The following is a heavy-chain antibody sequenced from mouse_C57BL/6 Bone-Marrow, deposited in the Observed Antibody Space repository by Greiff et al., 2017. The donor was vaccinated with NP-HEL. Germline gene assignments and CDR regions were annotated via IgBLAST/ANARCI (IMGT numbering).Heavy chain of an antibody. CDR2: ISSGSSTI. CDR3: ARRKNY. V-gene: IGHV5-17*01. CDR1: GFTFSDYG. Sequence: EVQVVESGGGLVKPGGSLKLSCAASGFTFSDYGMQWVRQAPEKGLEWVAYISSGSSTIYYADTVKGRFTISRDNAKNTLFLQMTSLRSEDTAMYYCARRKNYWGQGTTLTVSS. J-gene: IGHJ2*01.